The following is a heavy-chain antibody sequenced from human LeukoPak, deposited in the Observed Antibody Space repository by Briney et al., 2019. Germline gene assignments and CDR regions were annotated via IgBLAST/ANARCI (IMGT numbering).Heavy chain of an antibody. V-gene: IGHV4-38-2*01. CDR2: IYHSGST. D-gene: IGHD2-2*01. Sequence: SETLSLTCAVSGYSISSGYYWGWIRQPPGKGLEWIGSIYHSGSTYYNPSLKSRVTISVDTSKNQFSLKLSSVTAADTAVYYCARHRTYRSSTSCYISSYWYFDLWGRGTLVTVSS. CDR1: GYSISSGYY. J-gene: IGHJ2*01. CDR3: ARHRTYRSSTSCYISSYWYFDL.